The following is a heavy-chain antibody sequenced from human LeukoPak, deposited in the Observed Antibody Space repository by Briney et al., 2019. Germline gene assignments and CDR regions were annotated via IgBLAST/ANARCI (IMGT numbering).Heavy chain of an antibody. J-gene: IGHJ4*02. Sequence: GGSLRLSCAASGLTFSSHAMSWVRQAPGKGLEWVSGISGSGGITYYADSGKGRFTISRDNSKNTLYLQMNSLRAEDTAVYYCAKDGYSSGSKLGYWGQGTLVTVSS. CDR1: GLTFSSHA. D-gene: IGHD6-19*01. CDR2: ISGSGGIT. CDR3: AKDGYSSGSKLGY. V-gene: IGHV3-23*01.